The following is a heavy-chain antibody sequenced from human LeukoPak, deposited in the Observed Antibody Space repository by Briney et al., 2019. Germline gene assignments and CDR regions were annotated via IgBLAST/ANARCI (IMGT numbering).Heavy chain of an antibody. CDR1: GGTFSIYA. V-gene: IGHV1-69*13. CDR2: IIPIFGTA. Sequence: ASVKVSCKASGGTFSIYAISWVRQAPGQGLEWMGGIIPIFGTANYAQKFQGRVTITADESTSTAYMELSSLRSEDTAVYYCARERRHYGSGSLGFSYYMDVWGKGTTVTISS. D-gene: IGHD3-10*01. CDR3: ARERRHYGSGSLGFSYYMDV. J-gene: IGHJ6*03.